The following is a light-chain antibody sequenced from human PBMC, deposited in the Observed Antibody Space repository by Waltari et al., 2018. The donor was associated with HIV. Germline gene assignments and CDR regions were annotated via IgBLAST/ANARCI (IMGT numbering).Light chain of an antibody. CDR1: TSNIETEA. CDR3: VSYDSRLDERL. J-gene: IGLJ3*02. V-gene: IGLV1-47*01. Sequence: QSVLTQPPSVSGTPGQTVTISCSGSTSNIETEALYWCQQLPGTAPKLIIYRNYERPSGVSDRFSCSKSGASASLVISGLRSEDEAHYYCVSYDSRLDERLFGGGTKLTVL. CDR2: RNY.